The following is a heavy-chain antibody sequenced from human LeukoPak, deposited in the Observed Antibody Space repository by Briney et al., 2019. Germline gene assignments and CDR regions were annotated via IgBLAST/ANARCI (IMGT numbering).Heavy chain of an antibody. D-gene: IGHD2-15*01. CDR2: INHSGST. CDR1: GGSFSGYY. J-gene: IGHJ4*02. Sequence: SETLSLTCAVYGGSFSGYYWSWIRQPPGKGLEWIGEINHSGSTNYNPSLKSRVTISVDTSKNQFSLKLSSVTAADTAVYYCAAAFRRGYYFGYWGQGTLVAVSS. V-gene: IGHV4-34*01. CDR3: AAAFRRGYYFGY.